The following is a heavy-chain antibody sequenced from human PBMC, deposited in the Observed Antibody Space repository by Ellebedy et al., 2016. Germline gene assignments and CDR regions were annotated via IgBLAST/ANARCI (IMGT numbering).Heavy chain of an antibody. CDR1: GGSFSGYY. J-gene: IGHJ4*02. D-gene: IGHD2-2*01. V-gene: IGHV4-34*01. CDR3: AREGSKRVVPAAYDY. Sequence: SETLSLXXAVYGGSFSGYYWSWIRQPPGKGLEWIGEINHSGSTNYNPSLKSRVTISVDTSKNQFSLKLSSVTAADTAVYYCAREGSKRVVPAAYDYWGQGTLVTVSS. CDR2: INHSGST.